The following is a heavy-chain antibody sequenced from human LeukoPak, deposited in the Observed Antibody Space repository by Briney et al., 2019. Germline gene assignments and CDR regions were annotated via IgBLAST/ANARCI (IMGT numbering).Heavy chain of an antibody. CDR2: ISGTGDVS. V-gene: IGHV3-23*01. J-gene: IGHJ6*02. CDR3: AKAFVPYYYGMDV. Sequence: GGSLRLSCAASGSTFGNYSMRWVRRAPGKGLEWVSSISGTGDVSKYADSVKGRFTISRDNSKNTLYLQVNSLRAEETAVYYCAKAFVPYYYGMDVWGQGTTVTVS. CDR1: GSTFGNYS. D-gene: IGHD2/OR15-2a*01.